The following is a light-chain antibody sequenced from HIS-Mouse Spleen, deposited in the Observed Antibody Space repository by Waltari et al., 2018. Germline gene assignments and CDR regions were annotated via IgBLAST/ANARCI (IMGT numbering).Light chain of an antibody. J-gene: IGKJ4*01. Sequence: AIQLTQSPSSLSASVGDRVTITCRASQGISSALAWYQQKPGKAPKLLIYDASSLESGVPSRFSGSGSGTDFTLTISSLQPKDFATYYCQQFNSYPALTFGGGTKVEIK. V-gene: IGKV1-13*02. CDR3: QQFNSYPALT. CDR2: DAS. CDR1: QGISSA.